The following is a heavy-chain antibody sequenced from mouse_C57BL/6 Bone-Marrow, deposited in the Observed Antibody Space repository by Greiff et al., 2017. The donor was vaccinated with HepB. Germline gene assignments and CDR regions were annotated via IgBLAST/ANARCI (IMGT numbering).Heavy chain of an antibody. J-gene: IGHJ4*01. CDR1: GYTFTDYY. Sequence: VQLQQSGPELVKPGASVKISCKASGYTFTDYYMNWVKQSHGKSLEWIGDINPNNGGTSYNQKFKGKATLTVDKSSSTAYMELRSLTSEDSAVYYCAPTVVDAMDYWGQGTSVTVSS. V-gene: IGHV1-26*01. CDR3: APTVVDAMDY. CDR2: INPNNGGT. D-gene: IGHD1-1*01.